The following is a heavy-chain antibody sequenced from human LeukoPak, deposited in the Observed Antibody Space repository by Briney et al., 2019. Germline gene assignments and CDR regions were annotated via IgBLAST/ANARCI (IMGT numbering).Heavy chain of an antibody. D-gene: IGHD5-24*01. CDR1: SGSINSDGYY. CDR3: ARVYRKDVYNFDGFDI. V-gene: IGHV4-61*02. J-gene: IGHJ3*02. Sequence: PSETLSLTCTVSSGSINSDGYYWSWIRQPTGKGLEWIGRVYSSGSANYSPSLKSRVIISIDTSENQFSLRLSSVTAADTAVYYCARVYRKDVYNFDGFDIWGQGTMVTVS. CDR2: VYSSGSA.